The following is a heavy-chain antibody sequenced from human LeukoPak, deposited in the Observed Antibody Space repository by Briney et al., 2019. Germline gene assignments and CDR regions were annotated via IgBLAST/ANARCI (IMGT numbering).Heavy chain of an antibody. CDR2: IFPSGSA. Sequence: SETLSLTCTVSGGSISSYYWSWIRQSPVKGLEWIGYIFPSGSAFYNPSLESRVTISLDTSENQFSLTLSSVTAADTAVYYCARRNHYFYYMDVWGKGTTVTVSS. V-gene: IGHV4-4*09. CDR3: ARRNHYFYYMDV. CDR1: GGSISSYY. J-gene: IGHJ6*03.